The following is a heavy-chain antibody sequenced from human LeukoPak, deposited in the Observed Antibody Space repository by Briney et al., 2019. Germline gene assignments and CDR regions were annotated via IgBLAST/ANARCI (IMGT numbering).Heavy chain of an antibody. J-gene: IGHJ6*03. CDR3: ARASKTPTYYDFWSGSQYYYYYYMDV. V-gene: IGHV4-31*03. CDR2: IYYSGST. CDR1: GGSISSGGYY. Sequence: SRTLSLTRTVSGGSISSGGYYWSWIRQHPGKGLEWIGYIYYSGSTYYNPSLKSRVTISVDTSKNQFSLKLSSVTAADTAVYYCARASKTPTYYDFWSGSQYYYYYYMDVWGKGTTVTVSS. D-gene: IGHD3-3*01.